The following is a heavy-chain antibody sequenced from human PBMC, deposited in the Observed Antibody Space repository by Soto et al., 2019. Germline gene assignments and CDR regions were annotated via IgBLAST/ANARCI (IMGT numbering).Heavy chain of an antibody. CDR2: IYYSGST. CDR3: NARKSLYLQMNSLRAEDTAVYYCVRDAHRGGDFDY. J-gene: IGHJ4*02. Sequence: SETLSLTCTVSGGSISSGGYYWSWIRQHPGKGLEWIGYIYYSGSTYYNPSLKSRVTISVDTSKNQFSLKLTSVKGRFTISRDNARKSLYLQMNSLRAEDTAVYYCVRDAHRGGDFDYWGQGTLVTVSS. V-gene: IGHV4-31*03. D-gene: IGHD3-10*02. CDR1: GGSISSGGYY.